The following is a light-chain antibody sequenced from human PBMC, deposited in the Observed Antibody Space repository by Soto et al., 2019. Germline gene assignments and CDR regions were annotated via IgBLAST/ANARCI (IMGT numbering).Light chain of an antibody. Sequence: QSALTQPASVSVSPGQSITISCTGTSSDVGIYKYVSWYQQHPGKAPNLMIYEVTNRPSGVSDRFSGSKSGNTASLTISGLQAEDEADYYCCSFTSSSTVVFGGGTKLTVL. CDR1: SSDVGIYKY. CDR3: CSFTSSSTVV. V-gene: IGLV2-14*01. CDR2: EVT. J-gene: IGLJ2*01.